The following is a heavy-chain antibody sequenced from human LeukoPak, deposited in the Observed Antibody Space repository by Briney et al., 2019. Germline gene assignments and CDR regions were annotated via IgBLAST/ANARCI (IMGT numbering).Heavy chain of an antibody. V-gene: IGHV3-48*03. Sequence: GGSLRLSCAASGFTFSSYEMNWVRQAPGKGLEWVSYISSSGSTIYYADSVKGRFTISRDNAKNSLYLQMNSLRVEDTAVYYCARGRDLFDSWGQGTLVIVSS. CDR2: ISSSGSTI. CDR3: ARGRDLFDS. J-gene: IGHJ4*02. CDR1: GFTFSSYE.